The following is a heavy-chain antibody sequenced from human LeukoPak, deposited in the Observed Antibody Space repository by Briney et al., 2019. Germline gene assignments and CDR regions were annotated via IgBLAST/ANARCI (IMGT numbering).Heavy chain of an antibody. V-gene: IGHV1-2*02. D-gene: IGHD3-10*01. J-gene: IGHJ4*02. CDR2: INPNTGGT. CDR3: ARDEEMTSGSGAGYCFEH. Sequence: ASVKVSCKASGYVFTAYYIHWVRRAPGQGLEWVAWINPNTGGTNYAQNSQGRVSLTRDTSISTAYMELRGLRFDDTALYYCARDEEMTSGSGAGYCFEHWGQGTLVTVSS. CDR1: GYVFTAYY.